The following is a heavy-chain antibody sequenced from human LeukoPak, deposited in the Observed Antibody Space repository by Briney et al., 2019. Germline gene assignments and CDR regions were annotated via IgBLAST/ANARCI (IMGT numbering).Heavy chain of an antibody. CDR1: GGSISSYY. D-gene: IGHD3-3*01. V-gene: IGHV4-4*07. CDR2: IYTSGST. J-gene: IGHJ6*02. CDR3: ARDKVANDFWSGYLPPRDV. Sequence: SPSETLSLTCTVSGGSISSYYWSWIRQPAGKGLEWIGRIYTSGSTNYNPSLKSRVTMSVDTSKNQFSLKLSSVTAADTAVYYCARDKVANDFWSGYLPPRDVWGQGTTVTVSS.